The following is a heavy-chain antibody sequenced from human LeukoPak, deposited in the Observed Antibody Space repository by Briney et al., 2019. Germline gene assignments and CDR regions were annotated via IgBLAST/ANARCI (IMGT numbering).Heavy chain of an antibody. CDR2: ISGSGGST. Sequence: GGSLRLSCAASGFTFGSYAMSWVRQAPGKGLEWVSAISGSGGSTYYADSVKGQFTISRDNSKNTLYLQMNSLRAEDTAVYYCAKIQEWPLNWYFDLWGRGTLVTVSS. J-gene: IGHJ2*01. D-gene: IGHD3-3*01. CDR1: GFTFGSYA. CDR3: AKIQEWPLNWYFDL. V-gene: IGHV3-23*01.